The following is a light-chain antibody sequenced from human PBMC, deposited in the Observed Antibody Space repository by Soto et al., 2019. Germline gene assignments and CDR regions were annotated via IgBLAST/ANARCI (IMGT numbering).Light chain of an antibody. V-gene: IGLV1-51*01. CDR1: GSNIGNNF. Sequence: QSVLTQPPSVSAAPGQKVTISCSGSGSNIGNNFVSWYQQFPGTAPKLLIYDNNKRPSGIPDRFSGSKSGTSATLGITGLQTEDEADYYCGTWDNSLSAYVFGAGTKVTVL. CDR2: DNN. CDR3: GTWDNSLSAYV. J-gene: IGLJ1*01.